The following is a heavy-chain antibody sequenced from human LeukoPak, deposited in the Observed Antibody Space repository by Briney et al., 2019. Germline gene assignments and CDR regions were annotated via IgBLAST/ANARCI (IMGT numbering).Heavy chain of an antibody. CDR2: IQYDGSNK. Sequence: GGPLRLSCAASGFTFSSYGMHWVRQAPAKGLEWVAFIQYDGSNKYYTDSVKGRFTISRDNSRNTMYVQMNSLRPEDTAVYYCAKDSAVVAATPENYFDYWGQGTLVTVSS. V-gene: IGHV3-30*02. J-gene: IGHJ4*02. CDR3: AKDSAVVAATPENYFDY. D-gene: IGHD2-15*01. CDR1: GFTFSSYG.